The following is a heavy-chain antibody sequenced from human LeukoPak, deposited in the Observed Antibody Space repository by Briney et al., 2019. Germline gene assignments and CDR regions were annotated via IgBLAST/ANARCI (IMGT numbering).Heavy chain of an antibody. D-gene: IGHD3-10*01. J-gene: IGHJ5*02. V-gene: IGHV4-39*01. CDR3: ARHYYGSATYTTWFDP. Sequence: PSETLSLTCTVSGGSLSSSSYYWGWIRQPPGKGLEWIGNIYYSGSTYHNPSLKSRVTISVDTSKNQFSLKLSSVTAADTAVYYCARHYYGSATYTTWFDPWGQGTLVTVSS. CDR1: GGSLSSSSYY. CDR2: IYYSGST.